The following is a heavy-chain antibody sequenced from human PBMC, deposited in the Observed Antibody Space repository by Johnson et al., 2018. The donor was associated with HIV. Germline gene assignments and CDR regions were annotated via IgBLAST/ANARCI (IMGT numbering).Heavy chain of an antibody. Sequence: QVQVVESGGGVVQPGRSLRLSCAASGFTFSDYYMSWIRQAPGKGLEWVSYISSSGSTIYYADSVKGRFTISRDNAKNSLYLQMNSLSAEDTAVDYCAREAYCGGDCHDDAFDIWGQGTMVTVSS. J-gene: IGHJ3*02. V-gene: IGHV3-11*04. D-gene: IGHD2-21*02. CDR1: GFTFSDYY. CDR3: AREAYCGGDCHDDAFDI. CDR2: ISSSGSTI.